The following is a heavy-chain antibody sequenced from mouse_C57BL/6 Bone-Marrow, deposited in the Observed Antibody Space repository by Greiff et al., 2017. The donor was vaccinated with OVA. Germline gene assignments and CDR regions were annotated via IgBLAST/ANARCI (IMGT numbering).Heavy chain of an antibody. D-gene: IGHD1-1*01. Sequence: VQLQQSGAELVRPGASVKLSCTASGFNIKDDYMHWVKQRPEQGLEWIGWIDPENGDTEYASKFQGKATLTVDKSSSTAYMQHSSLTSEESAVYYCARSYGSRRGHYIDYWGQGTTLTVSS. CDR3: ARSYGSRRGHYIDY. CDR2: IDPENGDT. CDR1: GFNIKDDY. J-gene: IGHJ2*01. V-gene: IGHV14-4*01.